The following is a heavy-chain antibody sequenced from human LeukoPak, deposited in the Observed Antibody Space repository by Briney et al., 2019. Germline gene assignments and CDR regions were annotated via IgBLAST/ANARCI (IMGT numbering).Heavy chain of an antibody. V-gene: IGHV4-34*01. CDR3: ARDAYGDYAPYAFDI. CDR2: INHSGST. J-gene: IGHJ3*02. D-gene: IGHD4-17*01. CDR1: GGSFSGYY. Sequence: SETLSLTCAVYGGSFSGYYWSWIRQPPGKGPEWIGEINHSGSTNYNPSLKSRVTISVDTSKNQFSPKLSSVTAADTAVYYCARDAYGDYAPYAFDIWGQGTMVAVSS.